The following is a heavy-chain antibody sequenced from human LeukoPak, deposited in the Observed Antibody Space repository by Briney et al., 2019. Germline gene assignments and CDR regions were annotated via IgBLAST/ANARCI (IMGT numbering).Heavy chain of an antibody. CDR3: ASTRYCTNGVCEPHYYCYGMDV. V-gene: IGHV4-59*08. D-gene: IGHD2-8*01. CDR1: GGSISSYY. Sequence: SETLSLTCTVSGGSISSYYWSWIRQPPGKGLEWIGYIYYSGSTNYNPSLKSRVTISVDTSKNQFSLKLSSVTAADTAVYYCASTRYCTNGVCEPHYYCYGMDVWGQGTTVTVSS. CDR2: IYYSGST. J-gene: IGHJ6*02.